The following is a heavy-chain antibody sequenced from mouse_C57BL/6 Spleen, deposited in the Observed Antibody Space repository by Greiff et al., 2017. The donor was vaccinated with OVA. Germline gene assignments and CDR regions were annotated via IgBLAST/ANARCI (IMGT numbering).Heavy chain of an antibody. CDR2: INYDGSST. J-gene: IGHJ2*01. CDR1: GFTFRDYY. CDR3: ARALYYYGLDY. V-gene: IGHV5-16*01. Sequence: EVKLVESEGGLVQPGSSMKLSCTASGFTFRDYYMAWVRQVPEKGLEWVANINYDGSSTYYLDSLKSRFIISRDNAKNILYLQMSSLKSEDTATYYCARALYYYGLDYWGQGTTLTVSS. D-gene: IGHD1-1*01.